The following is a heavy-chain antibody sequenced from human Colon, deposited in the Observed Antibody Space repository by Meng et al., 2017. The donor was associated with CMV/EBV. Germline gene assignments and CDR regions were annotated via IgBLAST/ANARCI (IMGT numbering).Heavy chain of an antibody. CDR1: GASLSNTS. D-gene: IGHD2/OR15-2a*01. CDR2: THSNGNS. J-gene: IGHJ5*02. CDR3: VKGFLSHGNWFDP. Sequence: QVQLQEWGSGRVQASDALSLICSCSGASLSNTSWRWLRQPDGQGLEWMGGTHSNGNSNYKPSLKSLVTMLIVTSKNQFSLNLNSVTAADTALYYCVKGFLSHGNWFDPWGQGTLVTVSS. V-gene: IGHV4-4*07.